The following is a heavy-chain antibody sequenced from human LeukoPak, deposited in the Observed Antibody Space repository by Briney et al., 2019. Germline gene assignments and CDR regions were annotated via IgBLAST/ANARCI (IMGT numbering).Heavy chain of an antibody. V-gene: IGHV1-2*02. CDR2: INPNSGGT. CDR3: ARAYRTSGRGNWFDP. CDR1: GYTFTGYC. J-gene: IGHJ5*02. D-gene: IGHD3-10*01. Sequence: ASVKVSCKASGYTFTGYCMHWVRQAPGQGLEWMGWINPNSGGTNYAQKFQGRVTMTRDTSISTAYMELSRLRSDDTAVYYCARAYRTSGRGNWFDPWGQGTLVTVSS.